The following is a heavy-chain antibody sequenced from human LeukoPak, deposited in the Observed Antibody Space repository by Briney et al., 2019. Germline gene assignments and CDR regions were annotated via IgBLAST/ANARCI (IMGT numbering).Heavy chain of an antibody. Sequence: GGSLRLSCAASGFTSSSYSMNWVRQAPGQGLEWVSSISSSSSYTYYADSVKGRFTISRDNAKNSLYLQMNSLRAEDTAVYYCARLTTVTTSYYYSGMDVWGQGTTVTVSS. CDR1: GFTSSSYS. CDR3: ARLTTVTTSYYYSGMDV. CDR2: ISSSSSYT. V-gene: IGHV3-21*01. J-gene: IGHJ6*02. D-gene: IGHD4-17*01.